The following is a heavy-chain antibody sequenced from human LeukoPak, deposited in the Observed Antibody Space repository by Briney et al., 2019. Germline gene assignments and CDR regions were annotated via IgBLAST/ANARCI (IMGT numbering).Heavy chain of an antibody. CDR3: ARGGVVAMIVVVTDAFDI. J-gene: IGHJ3*02. D-gene: IGHD3-22*01. CDR2: INPDSGGT. CDR1: GYTFTGYY. Sequence: ASVKVSCKASGYTFTGYYMHWVRQAPGHGLEWMGWINPDSGGTNYAQKFQGRVTMTRDTSTSTVYMELSSLRSEDTAVYYCARGGVVAMIVVVTDAFDIWGQGTMVTVSS. V-gene: IGHV1-2*02.